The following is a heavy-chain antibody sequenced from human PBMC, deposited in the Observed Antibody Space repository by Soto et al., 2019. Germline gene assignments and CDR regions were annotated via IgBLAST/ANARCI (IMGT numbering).Heavy chain of an antibody. Sequence: ASVKVSCKAYGGTFSSYTISWVRQAPGQGLEWMGRIIPILGIANYAQKFQGRVTITADKSTSTAYMELSSLRSEDTAVYYCARDLRGAYYYDSSGYYPQYYWGQGTLVTVSS. CDR1: GGTFSSYT. D-gene: IGHD3-22*01. CDR2: IIPILGIA. CDR3: ARDLRGAYYYDSSGYYPQYY. V-gene: IGHV1-69*04. J-gene: IGHJ4*02.